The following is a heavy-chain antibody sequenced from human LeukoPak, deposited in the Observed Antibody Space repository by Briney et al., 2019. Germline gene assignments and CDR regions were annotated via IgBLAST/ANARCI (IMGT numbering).Heavy chain of an antibody. D-gene: IGHD3-10*01. J-gene: IGHJ4*02. CDR1: GFTVSSNY. V-gene: IGHV3-66*01. Sequence: GSLRLSCAASGFTVSSNYMSWVRQAPGKGLEWVSLIYSGDTTYYADSVTGRFTISRDNSKNTLYLQMNSLRVDDTAVYYCARVFTMVWGAHDYWGQGTLVTVSS. CDR3: ARVFTMVWGAHDY. CDR2: IYSGDTT.